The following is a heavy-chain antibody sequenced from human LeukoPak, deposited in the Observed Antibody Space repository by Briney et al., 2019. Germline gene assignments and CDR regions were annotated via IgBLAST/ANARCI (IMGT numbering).Heavy chain of an antibody. J-gene: IGHJ5*01. CDR1: GFSFGIYA. D-gene: IGHD2-21*01. CDR3: VKDPRDTYGTNWFVS. CDR2: ISGTGGAT. V-gene: IGHV3-23*01. Sequence: GGSLRLSCVASGFSFGIYAMSWVRQAPGKGLQWASQISGTGGATWYAGFARDRFTISRDNSKKTLYLQMSGLRVEDTAMYYCVKDPRDTYGTNWFVSWGQGTLSSSPQ.